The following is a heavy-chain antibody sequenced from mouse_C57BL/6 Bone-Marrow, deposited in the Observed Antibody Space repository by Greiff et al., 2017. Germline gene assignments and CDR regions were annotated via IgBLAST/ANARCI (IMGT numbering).Heavy chain of an antibody. CDR2: IDPSDSYT. V-gene: IGHV1-69*01. CDR3: ASDGYDDYAMDD. D-gene: IGHD2-2*01. Sequence: VQLQQPGAELVMPGASVKLSCKASGYTFTSYWMHWVKQRPGQGLEWIGEIDPSDSYTNYNQKFKGKSTLTVDKSSSTAYMQLSSLTSEDSAVYYCASDGYDDYAMDDWGQGTSVTVSS. CDR1: GYTFTSYW. J-gene: IGHJ4*01.